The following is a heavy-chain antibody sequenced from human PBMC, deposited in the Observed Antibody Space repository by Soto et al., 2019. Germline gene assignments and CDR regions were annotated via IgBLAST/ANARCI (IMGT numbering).Heavy chain of an antibody. CDR2: ISGSGGST. V-gene: IGHV3-23*01. Sequence: EVQLLESGGGLVQPGGSLRLSCAASGFTFSSYAMSWVRQAPGKGLEWVSAISGSGGSTYYADSVKGRFTISRDNSQNTLYLQMNSLRAEDTAVYYCAKGANYYYYYMDVWGKVTTVTVSS. CDR3: AKGANYYYYYMDV. J-gene: IGHJ6*03. CDR1: GFTFSSYA.